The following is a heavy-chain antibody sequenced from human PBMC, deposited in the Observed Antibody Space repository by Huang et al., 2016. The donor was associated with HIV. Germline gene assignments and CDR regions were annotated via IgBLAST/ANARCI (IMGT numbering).Heavy chain of an antibody. CDR1: GFSLTHKGVG. D-gene: IGHD7-27*01. CDR3: AHIGRLGNYYMDV. CDR2: IYWDDDK. J-gene: IGHJ6*03. V-gene: IGHV2-5*02. Sequence: QITLKESGPTVIKPTQTLTLTCSFSGFSLTHKGVGVGWIRQPPGKALESLVLIYWDDDKRFTPSLKNRITITKDTSKNQVVFTMTNLDPMDTGTYYCAHIGRLGNYYMDVWGNGTTVTVSS.